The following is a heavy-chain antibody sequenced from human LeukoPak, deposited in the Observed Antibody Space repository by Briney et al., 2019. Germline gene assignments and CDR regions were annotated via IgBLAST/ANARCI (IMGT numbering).Heavy chain of an antibody. CDR3: VRDQVPAHGWFDP. CDR1: GFTFRRYG. CDR2: IWTDGDNK. V-gene: IGHV3-33*01. Sequence: GRSLRLSCAASGFTFRRYGMHWVRQAPGKGLEWVAVIWTDGDNKYYAESVKGRFTISRDDSENTLYLQMNSLRAEDTAVYFCVRDQVPAHGWFDPWGQGILVTVSS. J-gene: IGHJ5*02.